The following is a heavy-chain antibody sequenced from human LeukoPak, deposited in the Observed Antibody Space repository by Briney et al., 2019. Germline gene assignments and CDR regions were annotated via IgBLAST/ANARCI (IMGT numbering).Heavy chain of an antibody. Sequence: SETLSLTCTVSGGSVSNAGYYWSGVRQPPGKALEWIGNIDSRGSTNSGPSLKSRVTISVDTSKNQFSLKLTAVTAADTAVYYCARDGTIVEGSVFDSWGQGKLVTVSS. V-gene: IGHV4-61*08. CDR3: ARDGTIVEGSVFDS. J-gene: IGHJ4*02. CDR2: IDSRGST. D-gene: IGHD3-3*01. CDR1: GGSVSNAGYY.